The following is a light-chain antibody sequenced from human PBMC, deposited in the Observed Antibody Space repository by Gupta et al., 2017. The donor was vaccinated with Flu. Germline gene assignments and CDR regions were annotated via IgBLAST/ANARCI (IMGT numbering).Light chain of an antibody. CDR2: GTT. V-gene: IGLV1-40*01. Sequence: SVLTQPPSVSRAPGQRVTIPCTGSIDNIGAFVDIHWYQQSPGTAPNPHLSGTTHRLLGVPDRISGSKSGNAASLAITGAQPAVAAICYHQAYDDTQSSYDNKQSATEVVFGGGTKLTVL. CDR3: QAYDDTQSSYDNKQSATEVV. J-gene: IGLJ3*02. CDR1: IDNIGAFVD.